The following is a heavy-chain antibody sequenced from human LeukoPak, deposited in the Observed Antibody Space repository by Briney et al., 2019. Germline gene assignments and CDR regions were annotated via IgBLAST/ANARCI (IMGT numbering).Heavy chain of an antibody. CDR3: ARLSGGIAVAGTEESDP. V-gene: IGHV5-51*01. CDR1: GYSFTSYW. D-gene: IGHD6-19*01. CDR2: IYPGDSDT. J-gene: IGHJ5*02. Sequence: GESLKISCKGSGYSFTSYWIGWVRQMPGKGLEWMGIIYPGDSDTRYSPSFQSQVTISADKSISTAYLQWSSLKASDTAMYYCARLSGGIAVAGTEESDPWGQGTLVTVSS.